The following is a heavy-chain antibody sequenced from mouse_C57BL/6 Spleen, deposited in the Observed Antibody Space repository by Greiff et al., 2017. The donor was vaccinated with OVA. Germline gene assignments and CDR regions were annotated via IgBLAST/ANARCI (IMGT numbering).Heavy chain of an antibody. Sequence: QVQLQQSGPELVKPGASVKISCKASGYAFSSSWMNWVKQRPGKGLEWIGRIYPGDGDTNYNGKFKGQATLTADKSSSTAYMQLSSLTSEDSAVYFCARRRGWDDYYAMDYWGQGTSVTVSS. CDR2: IYPGDGDT. J-gene: IGHJ4*01. D-gene: IGHD4-1*01. CDR1: GYAFSSSW. CDR3: ARRRGWDDYYAMDY. V-gene: IGHV1-82*01.